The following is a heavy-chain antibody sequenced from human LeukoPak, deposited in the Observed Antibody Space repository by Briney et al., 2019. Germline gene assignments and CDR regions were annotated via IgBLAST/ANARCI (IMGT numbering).Heavy chain of an antibody. Sequence: ASVKVSCKASGYTFTGYYMHWVRQAPGQGLEWMGWINPNSGGTNYAQKFQGRVTMTRDTSISTAYMELNRLRSDDTAVYYCVRDKSSSDYYYGMDVWGQGTTVTVSS. CDR1: GYTFTGYY. V-gene: IGHV1-2*02. CDR2: INPNSGGT. D-gene: IGHD6-6*01. CDR3: VRDKSSSDYYYGMDV. J-gene: IGHJ6*02.